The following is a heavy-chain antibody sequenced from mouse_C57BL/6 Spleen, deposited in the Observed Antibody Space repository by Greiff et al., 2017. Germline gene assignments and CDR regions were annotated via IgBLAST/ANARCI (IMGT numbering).Heavy chain of an antibody. Sequence: VQLQQSGAELVRPGASVTLSCKASGYTFTDYEMHWVKQTPVHGLEWIGAIDPETGGTAYNQKFTGKATLTADKSSSTAYMELSSLTSADSAVYYCTSGDALFDYWGQGTTLTVSS. CDR2: IDPETGGT. CDR3: TSGDALFDY. CDR1: GYTFTDYE. D-gene: IGHD3-3*01. V-gene: IGHV1-15*01. J-gene: IGHJ2*01.